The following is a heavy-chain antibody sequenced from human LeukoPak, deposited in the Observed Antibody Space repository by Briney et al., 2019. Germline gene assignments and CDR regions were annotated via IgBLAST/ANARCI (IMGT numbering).Heavy chain of an antibody. CDR2: IYPGDSDT. Sequence: GESLKISCKGSGYSFTDYWIVWVRQMPGKGLECMGIIYPGDSDTRYSPSFQGQVTISADKSISTAYLQWSSLKASDTAMYYCARLGTRLVWKFDYWGQGTLVTVSS. V-gene: IGHV5-51*01. D-gene: IGHD6-19*01. CDR3: ARLGTRLVWKFDY. CDR1: GYSFTDYW. J-gene: IGHJ4*02.